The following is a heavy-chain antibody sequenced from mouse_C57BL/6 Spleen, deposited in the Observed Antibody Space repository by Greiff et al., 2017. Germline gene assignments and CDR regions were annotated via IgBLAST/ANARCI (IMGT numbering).Heavy chain of an antibody. CDR3: ARRLGAMDY. CDR1: GYTFTSYW. Sequence: QVQLQQPGAELVMPGASVKLSCKASGYTFTSYWMHWVKQRPGQGLEWIGEIDPSDSYTNYNQKFKGKSTLTVDKSSSTAYMQLSSLTSEDSAVYYWARRLGAMDYWGQGTSVTVSS. D-gene: IGHD3-3*01. J-gene: IGHJ4*01. CDR2: IDPSDSYT. V-gene: IGHV1-69*01.